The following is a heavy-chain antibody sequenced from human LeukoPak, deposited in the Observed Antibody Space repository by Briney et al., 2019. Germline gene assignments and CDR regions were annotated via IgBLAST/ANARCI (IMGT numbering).Heavy chain of an antibody. CDR2: MYHSGDT. J-gene: IGHJ4*02. Sequence: PSETLSLTCAVSGYSITSGSYWGWIRRPPGKGLEWIGNMYHSGDTYHNPSLKSRVTISADTSKNQFSLKLTSVTAADTAVYYCAKVGAYGDYARHDYWGQGTLVTVS. CDR1: GYSITSGSY. CDR3: AKVGAYGDYARHDY. V-gene: IGHV4-38-2*01. D-gene: IGHD4-17*01.